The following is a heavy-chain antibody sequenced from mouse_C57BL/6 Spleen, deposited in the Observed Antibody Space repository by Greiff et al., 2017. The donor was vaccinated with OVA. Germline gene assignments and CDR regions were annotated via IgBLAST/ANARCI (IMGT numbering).Heavy chain of an antibody. CDR2: INPNNGGT. V-gene: IGHV1-26*01. CDR1: GYTFTDYY. Sequence: VQLQQSGPELVKPGASVKISCKASGYTFTDYYMNWVKQSHGKSLEWIGDINPNNGGTSYNQKFKGKATLTVDKSSSTAYMELRSLTSEDSAVYDCARGYGSSYGYFDVWGTGTTVTVSS. J-gene: IGHJ1*03. CDR3: ARGYGSSYGYFDV. D-gene: IGHD1-1*01.